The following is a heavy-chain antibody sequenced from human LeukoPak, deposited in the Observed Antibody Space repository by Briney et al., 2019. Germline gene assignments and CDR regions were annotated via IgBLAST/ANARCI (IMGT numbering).Heavy chain of an antibody. CDR2: IWYDGSNK. CDR1: GFTFSSYG. Sequence: PGGSLRLSCAASGFTFSSYGMHWVRQAPGKGLEWVAVIWYDGSNKYYADSVKGRFTISRDNSKNTLYLQMNSLRAEDTAVYYCARDWSSGIAVAGPLDYWGQGTLVTVSS. V-gene: IGHV3-33*01. D-gene: IGHD6-19*01. CDR3: ARDWSSGIAVAGPLDY. J-gene: IGHJ4*02.